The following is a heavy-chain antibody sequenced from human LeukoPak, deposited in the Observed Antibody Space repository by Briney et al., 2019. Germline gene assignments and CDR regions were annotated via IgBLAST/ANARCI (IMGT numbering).Heavy chain of an antibody. CDR1: GFTFSSYA. D-gene: IGHD1-26*01. CDR2: ISSNGGST. V-gene: IGHV3-64*01. CDR3: AKAPGPYSGSYWGYFDY. Sequence: GGSLRLSCAASGFTFSSYAMHWVRQAPGKGLEYVSAISSNGGSTYYANSVKGRFTISRDNSKNTLYLQMGSLRAEDTAVYYCAKAPGPYSGSYWGYFDYWGQGTLVTVSS. J-gene: IGHJ4*02.